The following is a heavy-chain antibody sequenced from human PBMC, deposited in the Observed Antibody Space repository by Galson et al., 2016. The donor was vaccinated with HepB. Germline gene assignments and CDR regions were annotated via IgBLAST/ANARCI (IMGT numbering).Heavy chain of an antibody. CDR3: ARGHTRVPVTSTLVY. V-gene: IGHV1-18*01. CDR1: GYIFGNYG. J-gene: IGHJ4*02. CDR2: ITTFSGQP. D-gene: IGHD3-10*01. Sequence: SVKVSCKASGYIFGNYGITWLRQAPGQRPQWLGWITTFSGQPNYAQSLEGRVTMTTDTSTATAHMDLRSLRSDDTAVYYCARGHTRVPVTSTLVYWGQGTLVTVSS.